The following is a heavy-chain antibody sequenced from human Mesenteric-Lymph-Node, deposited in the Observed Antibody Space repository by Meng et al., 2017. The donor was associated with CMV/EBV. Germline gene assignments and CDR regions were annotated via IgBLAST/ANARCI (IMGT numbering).Heavy chain of an antibody. CDR1: EFTFSSYT. D-gene: IGHD3-9*01. Sequence: GGSLRLSCAASEFTFSSYTMIWVRQAPGKGLEWVSSISSGNSFIYYADSVKGRFTISRDNAKKSLYLQMNSLRAEDTAVYYCTRGTNDWAGVDYWGQGSPVTVSS. CDR3: TRGTNDWAGVDY. V-gene: IGHV3-21*01. J-gene: IGHJ4*02. CDR2: ISSGNSFI.